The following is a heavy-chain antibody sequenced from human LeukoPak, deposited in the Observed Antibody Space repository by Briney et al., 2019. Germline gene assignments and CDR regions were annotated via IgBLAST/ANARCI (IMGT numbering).Heavy chain of an antibody. J-gene: IGHJ6*03. D-gene: IGHD3-10*01. V-gene: IGHV3-30*02. CDR1: GFTFSNYG. CDR3: AKGKALNYGSGFYYYYMDV. Sequence: PGGSLRLSCATSGFTFSNYGMHWVRQAPGKGLEWVAFIRNDGSNKYYADSVKGRFTISRDNSKNTPYLQVNSLRAEDTAVYYCAKGKALNYGSGFYYYYMDVWGKGTTVTVSS. CDR2: IRNDGSNK.